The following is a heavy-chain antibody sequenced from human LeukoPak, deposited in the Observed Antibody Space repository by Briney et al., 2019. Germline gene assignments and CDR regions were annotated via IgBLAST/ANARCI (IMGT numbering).Heavy chain of an antibody. D-gene: IGHD2-2*03. CDR2: ISYDGSNK. CDR3: AKAPGYCTGTSCSFGY. CDR1: GFTFSSYG. J-gene: IGHJ4*02. Sequence: TGGSLRLSCAASGFTFSSYGMHWVRQAPGKGLEWVAVISYDGSNKYYADSVKGRFTISRDNSKNTLYLQVNGLRAEDTAVYYCAKAPGYCTGTSCSFGYWGQGTLVTVSS. V-gene: IGHV3-30*18.